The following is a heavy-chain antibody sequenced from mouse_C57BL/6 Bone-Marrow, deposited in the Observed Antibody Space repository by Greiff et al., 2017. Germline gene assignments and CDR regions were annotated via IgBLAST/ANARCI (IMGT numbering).Heavy chain of an antibody. CDR1: GYSFTDYN. CDR2: INPNYGTT. J-gene: IGHJ4*01. V-gene: IGHV1-39*01. Sequence: EVQLQESGPELVKPGASVKISCKASGYSFTDYNMNWVKQSNGKSLEWIGVINPNYGTTRYNQKFKGKATLTVDQSSSTAYMQLNSLTSEDSAVYYCERGYDYDYAMDYWGQGTSVTVSS. D-gene: IGHD2-4*01. CDR3: ERGYDYDYAMDY.